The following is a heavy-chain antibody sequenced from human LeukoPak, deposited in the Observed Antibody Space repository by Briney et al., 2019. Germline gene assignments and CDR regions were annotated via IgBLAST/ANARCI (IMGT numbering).Heavy chain of an antibody. CDR2: INPSGRI. CDR1: GGSFSGYY. J-gene: IGHJ6*03. CDR3: ARGRQEVSMIVVVMTAVSYYLDV. D-gene: IGHD3-22*01. V-gene: IGHV4-34*01. Sequence: SETLSLTCAVYGGSFSGYYWTWIRQAPGKGLEWIGEINPSGRISYNPSLKSRLTIAVDASRNQFSLNLRSLTAADTAVYYCARGRQEVSMIVVVMTAVSYYLDVWGKGATVTVS.